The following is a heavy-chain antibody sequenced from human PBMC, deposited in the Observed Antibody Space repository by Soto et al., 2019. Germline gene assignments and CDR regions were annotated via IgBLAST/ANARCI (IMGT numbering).Heavy chain of an antibody. CDR2: MNPNSGNT. J-gene: IGHJ6*03. CDR3: ARGTLSTYYDILTGYYTHMDV. CDR1: GYTFTSYD. Sequence: ASVKVSCKASGYTFTSYDINWVRQATGQGLEWMGWMNPNSGNTGYAQKFQGRVTMTRNTSISTAYMELSSLRSEDTAVYYCARGTLSTYYDILTGYYTHMDVWGKGTTVTVSS. D-gene: IGHD3-9*01. V-gene: IGHV1-8*01.